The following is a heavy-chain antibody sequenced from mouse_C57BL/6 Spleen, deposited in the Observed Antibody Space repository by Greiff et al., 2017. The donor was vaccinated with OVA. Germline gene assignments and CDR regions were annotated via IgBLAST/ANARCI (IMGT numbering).Heavy chain of an antibody. CDR2: INPGSGGT. CDR1: GYAFTNYL. D-gene: IGHD1-1*01. CDR3: ARSNSYYGSSYGFAY. V-gene: IGHV1-54*01. Sequence: VQLQQSGAELVRPGTSVKVSCKASGYAFTNYLIEWVKQRPGQGLEWIGVINPGSGGTNYNEKFKGKATLTADKSSSTAYMQLSSLTSEDSAVYFCARSNSYYGSSYGFAYWGQGTLVTVSA. J-gene: IGHJ3*01.